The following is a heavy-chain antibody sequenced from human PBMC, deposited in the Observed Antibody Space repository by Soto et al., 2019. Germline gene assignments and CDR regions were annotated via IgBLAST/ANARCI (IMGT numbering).Heavy chain of an antibody. CDR3: ARGRYGDY. Sequence: QVHLVQSGAEVKKPGASVKVSCKGSGYAFTTYGITWVRQAPGQGLEWMGWISAHNGNTNYAPKLQGRVTVTRDTSTSTAYMELRSLRSGDTAVSYCARGRYGDYWGQGALVTVSS. CDR1: GYAFTTYG. CDR2: ISAHNGNT. V-gene: IGHV1-18*01. J-gene: IGHJ4*02. D-gene: IGHD1-1*01.